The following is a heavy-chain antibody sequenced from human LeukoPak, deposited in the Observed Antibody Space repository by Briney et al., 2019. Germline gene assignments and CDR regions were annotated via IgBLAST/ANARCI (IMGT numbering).Heavy chain of an antibody. CDR1: GGSISSHY. CDR2: IYYSGST. Sequence: SETLSHTCTVSGGSISSHYWSWIRQPPGKGLEWIGYIYYSGSTNYNPSLKSRVTISVDTSKNQFSLKLSSVTAADTAVYYCARGYCSGGSCYAPPGYWGQGTLVTVSS. D-gene: IGHD2-15*01. V-gene: IGHV4-59*11. J-gene: IGHJ4*02. CDR3: ARGYCSGGSCYAPPGY.